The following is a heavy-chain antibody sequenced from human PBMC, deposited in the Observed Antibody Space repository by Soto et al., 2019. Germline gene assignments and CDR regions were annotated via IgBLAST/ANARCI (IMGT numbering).Heavy chain of an antibody. J-gene: IGHJ4*02. CDR1: GFTFSNYA. CDR2: ISYDGSKK. V-gene: IGHV3-30-3*01. CDR3: ARAGFNYYFDY. Sequence: QVQVVESGGGVVQPGRSLRLSCAASGFTFSNYAMHWVRQAPGKGLEWVAVISYDGSKKYYADSVKGRLTISRDNSKNTVYLPLNSLRAEDTAVYFCARAGFNYYFDYWGLGTLVTVSS.